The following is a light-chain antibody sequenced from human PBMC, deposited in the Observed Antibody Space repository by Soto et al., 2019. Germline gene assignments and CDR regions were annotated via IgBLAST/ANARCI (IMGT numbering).Light chain of an antibody. J-gene: IGKJ5*01. CDR1: QTVSSNY. Sequence: IVLTQSPGTLSLSPGERATLSCRASQTVSSNYLAWYQQKPGQAPRLLIYGASTRATGIPDRFSGSGSGTDFTLTISSLEPEDFAVYYCQQRSAGVTFGQGTRREIK. CDR2: GAS. CDR3: QQRSAGVT. V-gene: IGKV3D-20*02.